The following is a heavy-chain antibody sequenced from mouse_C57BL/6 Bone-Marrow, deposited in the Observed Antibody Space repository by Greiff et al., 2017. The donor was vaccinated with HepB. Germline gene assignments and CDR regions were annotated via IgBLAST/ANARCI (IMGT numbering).Heavy chain of an antibody. CDR3: ASPYYYGSMDY. V-gene: IGHV2-2*01. Sequence: QVQLKESGPGLVQPSQSLSITCTVSGFSLTSYGVHWVRQSPGKGLEWLGVIWSGGSTDYNAAFISRLSISKDNSKSQVFFKMNSLQADDTAIYYCASPYYYGSMDYWGQGTSVTVSS. J-gene: IGHJ4*01. CDR2: IWSGGST. D-gene: IGHD1-1*01. CDR1: GFSLTSYG.